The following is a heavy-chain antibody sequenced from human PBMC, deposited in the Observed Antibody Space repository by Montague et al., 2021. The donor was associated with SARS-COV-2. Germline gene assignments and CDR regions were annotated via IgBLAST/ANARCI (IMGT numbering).Heavy chain of an antibody. D-gene: IGHD6-13*01. V-gene: IGHV4-4*02. Sequence: SETLSLTCTVSGGSITSENWWSWVRQPPEKVLGWIAETHQWGGTNYNPSLRSRVTILLDNSKNQFSLLLSSVTAADTATYYGASHPVWQQLGTWGQGTLVSVSS. CDR1: GGSITSENW. CDR3: ASHPVWQQLGT. CDR2: THQWGGT. J-gene: IGHJ4*02.